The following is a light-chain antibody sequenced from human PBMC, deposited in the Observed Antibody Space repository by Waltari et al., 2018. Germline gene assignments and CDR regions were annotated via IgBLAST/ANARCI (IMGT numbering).Light chain of an antibody. CDR2: KAN. Sequence: QTVVTQEPSLSVSPGGTVTRTCALSSGSISTTSYATWYQQSPGQAPRTLVYKANSRSSGVPDRFSGSILGNKAALTSTGAQADDESDYYCALYMGSGIWVFGGGTKLTVL. J-gene: IGLJ3*02. CDR3: ALYMGSGIWV. V-gene: IGLV8-61*01. CDR1: SGSISTTSY.